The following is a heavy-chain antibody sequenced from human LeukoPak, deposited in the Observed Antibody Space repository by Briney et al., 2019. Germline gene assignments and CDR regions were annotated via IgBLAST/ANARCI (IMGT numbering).Heavy chain of an antibody. CDR1: GGTFSSYA. V-gene: IGHV1-69*05. CDR2: IIPIFGTA. J-gene: IGHJ4*02. D-gene: IGHD6-13*01. CDR3: AISGYSSSWDSDY. Sequence: GSSVKVSCKASGGTFSSYAISWVRQAPGQGLEWMGGIIPIFGTANYAQKFQGRVTITTDEPTSTAYMELSSLRSEDTAVYYCAISGYSSSWDSDYWGQGTLVTVSS.